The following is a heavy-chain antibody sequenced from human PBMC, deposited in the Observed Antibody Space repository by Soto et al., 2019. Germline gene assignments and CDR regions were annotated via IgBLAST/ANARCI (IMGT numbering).Heavy chain of an antibody. J-gene: IGHJ5*01. Sequence: PPETLSLSSPLSCPPVNSDNNYASWIRQPPGKGPEWIGYVPYSGNPNYNPSRESRATISLDRYTNQFSLKMASMTSADTAFSYGARGGVRFLKWFHSVGQGTLVTVSS. D-gene: IGHD3-3*01. V-gene: IGHV4-61*01. CDR3: ARGGVRFLKWFHS. CDR1: CPPVNSDNNY. CDR2: VPYSGNP.